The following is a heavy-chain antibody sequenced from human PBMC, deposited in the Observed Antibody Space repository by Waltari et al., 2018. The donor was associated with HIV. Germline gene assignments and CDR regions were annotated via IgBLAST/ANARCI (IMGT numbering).Heavy chain of an antibody. Sequence: QVQLVESGGGVVQPGRSLRLSCAASGFSFSTYGMHWVRQAPGKGLEWLEVISYEGINKYYAGSVKGRFTISRDNSKNTLYLQMNSRRAEDTAVYYCAKDKGGVTYIFDYWGQGTLVTVSS. CDR2: ISYEGINK. J-gene: IGHJ4*02. CDR1: GFSFSTYG. D-gene: IGHD1-1*01. V-gene: IGHV3-30*18. CDR3: AKDKGGVTYIFDY.